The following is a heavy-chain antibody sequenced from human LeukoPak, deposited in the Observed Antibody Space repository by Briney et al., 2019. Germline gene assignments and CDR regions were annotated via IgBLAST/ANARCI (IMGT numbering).Heavy chain of an antibody. CDR2: ISYDGSNK. Sequence: GGSLRLSCAASGFTFSSYGMHWVRQAPGKGLEWVAVISYDGSNKYYADSVKGRFTISRDNTKNTLYLQMNSMRAEDTAVYYCAKGCGYSYGYGYWGQGTLVTVSS. CDR1: GFTFSSYG. V-gene: IGHV3-30*18. CDR3: AKGCGYSYGYGY. D-gene: IGHD5-18*01. J-gene: IGHJ4*02.